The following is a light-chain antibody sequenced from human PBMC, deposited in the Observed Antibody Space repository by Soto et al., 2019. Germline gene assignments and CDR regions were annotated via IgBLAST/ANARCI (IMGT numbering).Light chain of an antibody. CDR3: QKYNKWPPIT. V-gene: IGKV3-15*01. CDR1: QSISTK. Sequence: EIVMTQSPATLSVSPGERATLSCRASQSISTKLAWYQQRPGQAPRLLIYDASARATGIPARFSGSGSGTEFTITISSIQSEDFAVYYCQKYNKWPPITFGQGTRLEIK. J-gene: IGKJ5*01. CDR2: DAS.